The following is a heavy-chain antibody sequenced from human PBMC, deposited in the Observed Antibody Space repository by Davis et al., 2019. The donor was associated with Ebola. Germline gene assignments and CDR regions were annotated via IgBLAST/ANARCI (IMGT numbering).Heavy chain of an antibody. Sequence: GGSLRLSCAASGFTVSGHYMGWVREAPGTGLEWVSLIHKDSRTYYGDSVKGRFTISRDNSKNTLFLQINSLRAEDTALYYCAGGPWEFDFWGQGTLVTVSS. J-gene: IGHJ4*02. CDR1: GFTVSGHY. CDR3: AGGPWEFDF. V-gene: IGHV3-53*01. CDR2: IHKDSRT. D-gene: IGHD1-26*01.